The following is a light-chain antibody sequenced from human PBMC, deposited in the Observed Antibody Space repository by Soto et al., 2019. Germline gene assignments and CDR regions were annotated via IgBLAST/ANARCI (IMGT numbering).Light chain of an antibody. Sequence: NLMLTQPHSVSESPGKTVTISCTRSSGSIGSNSVQWYQQRPGSAPTTVIYEDDQRPSGVPNRFSGSIDSSSNSASLTISGLQTEDEADYYCQSYDTNTVLFGGGTKVTVL. J-gene: IGLJ2*01. CDR2: EDD. CDR3: QSYDTNTVL. CDR1: SGSIGSNS. V-gene: IGLV6-57*04.